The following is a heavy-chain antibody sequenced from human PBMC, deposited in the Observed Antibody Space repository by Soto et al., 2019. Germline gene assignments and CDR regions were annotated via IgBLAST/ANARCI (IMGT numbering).Heavy chain of an antibody. CDR2: ISAYNGNT. J-gene: IGHJ4*02. CDR3: ARDSHIYGIAAAGTTDFDY. D-gene: IGHD6-13*01. CDR1: GYTFTSYG. Sequence: QVQLVQSGAEVKKPGASVKVSCKASGYTFTSYGISWVRQAPGQGLEWMGWISAYNGNTNYAQKFQGRVTMTRDTSISTAYMELSRLRSDDTAVYYCARDSHIYGIAAAGTTDFDYWGQGTLVTVSS. V-gene: IGHV1-18*04.